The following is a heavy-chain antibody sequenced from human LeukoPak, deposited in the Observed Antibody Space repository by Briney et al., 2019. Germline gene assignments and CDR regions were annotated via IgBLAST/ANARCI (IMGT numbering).Heavy chain of an antibody. Sequence: ASVKVSCKASGYTFTSYDINWVRQATGQGLEWMGWMNPNSGNTGYAQKFQGRVTMTRNTSISTAYMELSSLRSEDTAVYYCARLFWGDYYYYYGMDVWGQGTTVTVSS. CDR2: MNPNSGNT. J-gene: IGHJ6*02. V-gene: IGHV1-8*01. CDR3: ARLFWGDYYYYYGMDV. CDR1: GYTFTSYD. D-gene: IGHD3-3*01.